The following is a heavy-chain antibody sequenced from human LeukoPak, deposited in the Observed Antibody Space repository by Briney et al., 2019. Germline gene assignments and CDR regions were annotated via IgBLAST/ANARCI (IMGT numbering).Heavy chain of an antibody. V-gene: IGHV3-30*02. CDR3: ARDTAVRGVRFDY. D-gene: IGHD3-10*01. J-gene: IGHJ4*02. CDR2: IHHDGSNK. Sequence: PGGSLRLSCAASGFTFSSYGMHWVRQAPGKGLDWVAFIHHDGSNKYYADSVKGRFTISRDNAKNSLYLQMNSLRAEDTAVYYCARDTAVRGVRFDYWGQGTLVTVSS. CDR1: GFTFSSYG.